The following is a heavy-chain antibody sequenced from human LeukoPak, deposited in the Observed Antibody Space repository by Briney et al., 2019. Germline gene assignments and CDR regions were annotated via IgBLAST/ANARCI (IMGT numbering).Heavy chain of an antibody. D-gene: IGHD6-19*01. CDR1: GYIFTNYW. V-gene: IGHV5-10-1*01. CDR3: ARGGWSDDY. CDR2: IKPKKSWS. J-gene: IGHJ4*02. Sequence: GXSXEISFYGSGYIFTNYWISWGRQMPGKGVEWMGRIKPKKSWSQYNPSFQGHVTFSVDKSIPTVYLQWTTLRASDTAIYYCARGGWSDDYWGQGTLVXIXS.